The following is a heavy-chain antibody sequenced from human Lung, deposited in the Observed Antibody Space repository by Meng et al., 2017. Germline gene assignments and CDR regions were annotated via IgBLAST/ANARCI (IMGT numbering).Heavy chain of an antibody. CDR1: GYTFTSYG. J-gene: IGHJ4*02. CDR2: INTNTGNP. Sequence: QVQLVQSASELKKLRASVKFSCKAPGYTFTSYGMNWVRQAPGQGLEWMGWINTNTGNPTYAQGFTGRFVFSLDTSVSTVYLQISSPKAEDTAVYYCAREYDSSGYGNWGQGTLVTVSS. D-gene: IGHD3-22*01. V-gene: IGHV7-4-1*02. CDR3: AREYDSSGYGN.